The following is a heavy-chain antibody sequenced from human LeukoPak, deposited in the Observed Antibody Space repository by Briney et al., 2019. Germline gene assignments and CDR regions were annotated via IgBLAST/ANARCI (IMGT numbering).Heavy chain of an antibody. J-gene: IGHJ4*02. D-gene: IGHD6-19*01. CDR1: GYTFTSYG. V-gene: IGHV1-18*01. CDR2: ISAYNGNT. Sequence: ASVKVSCKASGYTFTSYGISWVRQAPGQGLEWMGWISAYNGNTNYAQKLQGRVTMTTDTSTSTAYMELRSLRSDDTAVYYCAREPYSSGWYGQFDYWGQGTLVTVSS. CDR3: AREPYSSGWYGQFDY.